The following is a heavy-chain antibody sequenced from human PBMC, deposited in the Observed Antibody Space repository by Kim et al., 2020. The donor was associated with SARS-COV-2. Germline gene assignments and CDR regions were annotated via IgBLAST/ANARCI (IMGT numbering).Heavy chain of an antibody. CDR3: VRGPFTTIFGVPIRVDGFD. CDR2: MNPNSGNT. Sequence: ASVKVSCKAAGYTFTRYDINWVRQAPGQGFEWMGWMNPNSGNTGYAQKFQGRVTMTSDTSISTAYMDLSGLRFEHTALYYCVRGPFTTIFGVPIRVDGFD. D-gene: IGHD3-3*01. J-gene: IGHJ3*01. CDR1: GYTFTRYD. V-gene: IGHV1-8*01.